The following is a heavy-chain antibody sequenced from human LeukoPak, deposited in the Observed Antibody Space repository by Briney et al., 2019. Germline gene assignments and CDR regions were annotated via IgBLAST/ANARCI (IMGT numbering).Heavy chain of an antibody. J-gene: IGHJ4*02. D-gene: IGHD3-3*01. CDR3: ATDKDYDFWMVY. CDR1: GYTFTSYD. V-gene: IGHV1-8*01. CDR2: MNPNSGNT. Sequence: GASVKVSCKASGYTFTSYDINWVRQATGQGLEWMGWMNPNSGNTGYAQKFQGRVTMTRNTSISTAYMELSSLRSEDTAVYYCATDKDYDFWMVYWGQGTLVTVSS.